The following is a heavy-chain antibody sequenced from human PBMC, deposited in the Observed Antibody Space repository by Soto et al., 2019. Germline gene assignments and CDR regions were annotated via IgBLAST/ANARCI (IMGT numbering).Heavy chain of an antibody. Sequence: SSETLSLTCAVYSGSFSIYYWSWIRQPPGKGLEWIGEINHSGSTNYNPSLKSRVTVSVDTSKNQFSLKLSSVTAADTAVYYCARGSRYCSSTSCYPYIDYWGQGTLVTVSS. J-gene: IGHJ4*02. V-gene: IGHV4-34*01. CDR2: INHSGST. CDR3: ARGSRYCSSTSCYPYIDY. D-gene: IGHD2-2*01. CDR1: SGSFSIYY.